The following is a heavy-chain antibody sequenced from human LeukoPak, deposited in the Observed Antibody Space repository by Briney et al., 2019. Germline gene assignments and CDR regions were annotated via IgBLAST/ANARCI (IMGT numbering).Heavy chain of an antibody. CDR3: ARDHLSGIAVAGDY. CDR1: GGSVSSGRYY. CDR2: IYHSGSN. Sequence: SETLSLTCTVSGGSVSSGRYYWSCKRQPPGKGLDWIVNIYHSGSNNYNPSPKRRVTISVDTSKNHFSLKLSSVTAADTAVYYCARDHLSGIAVAGDYWGQGTLVPVSS. V-gene: IGHV4-61*03. J-gene: IGHJ4*02. D-gene: IGHD6-19*01.